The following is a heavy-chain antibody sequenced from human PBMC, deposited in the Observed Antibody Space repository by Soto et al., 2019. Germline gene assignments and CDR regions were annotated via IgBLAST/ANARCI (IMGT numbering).Heavy chain of an antibody. V-gene: IGHV1-3*01. D-gene: IGHD2-8*01. CDR2: INAANGNT. Sequence: ASVKVSCKASGYTFTSYAMHWVRQAPGQRLEWMGWINAANGNTKYSQKLQGRVTMTTDTSTSTAYMELRSLRSDDTAVYYCASARSNVYFTNWFDPWGQGTLVTVSS. CDR3: ASARSNVYFTNWFDP. CDR1: GYTFTSYA. J-gene: IGHJ5*02.